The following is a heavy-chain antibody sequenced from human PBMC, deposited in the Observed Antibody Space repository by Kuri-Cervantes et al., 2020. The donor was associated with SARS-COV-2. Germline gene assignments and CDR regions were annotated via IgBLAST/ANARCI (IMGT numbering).Heavy chain of an antibody. J-gene: IGHJ4*02. CDR2: IRYDGNDK. Sequence: GESLKISCAASGFTFSSYGMHWVRQDPGKGLEWVAFIRYDGNDKFYGDSVKGRFTISRDNSKNTLYLQMTSLRAEDTAVYYCANSLLLSLDYWGQGTLVTVSS. D-gene: IGHD1-26*01. CDR1: GFTFSSYG. V-gene: IGHV3-30*02. CDR3: ANSLLLSLDY.